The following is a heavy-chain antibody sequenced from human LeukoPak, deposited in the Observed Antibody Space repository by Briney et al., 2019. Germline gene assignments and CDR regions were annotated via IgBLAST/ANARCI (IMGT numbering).Heavy chain of an antibody. Sequence: GGSLRLSCAASGFTVSSNYMSWVRQAPGKGLEWVSVIYSGDSTYYADSVKGRFTISRDNAKKSLYLQMNSLRAEDTAVYYCARGDQALRHFDWLPTMRYYYGMDVWGQGTTVTVSS. CDR3: ARGDQALRHFDWLPTMRYYYGMDV. V-gene: IGHV3-53*01. CDR1: GFTVSSNY. CDR2: IYSGDST. J-gene: IGHJ6*02. D-gene: IGHD3-9*01.